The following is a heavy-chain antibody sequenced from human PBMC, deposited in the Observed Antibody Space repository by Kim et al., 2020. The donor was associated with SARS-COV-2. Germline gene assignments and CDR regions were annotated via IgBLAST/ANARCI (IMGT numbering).Heavy chain of an antibody. Sequence: GGSLRLSCAAFGFTFNNFAINWVRRGPGKGLEWVSGISGSGGRTFYADSVRGRFTISRDNSKNTVDLQMNSLRAEDTAVYYCAKVVDTPMINYYYYGMDVWGQGTTVTVSS. CDR1: GFTFNNFA. J-gene: IGHJ6*02. V-gene: IGHV3-23*01. D-gene: IGHD5-18*01. CDR3: AKVVDTPMINYYYYGMDV. CDR2: ISGSGGRT.